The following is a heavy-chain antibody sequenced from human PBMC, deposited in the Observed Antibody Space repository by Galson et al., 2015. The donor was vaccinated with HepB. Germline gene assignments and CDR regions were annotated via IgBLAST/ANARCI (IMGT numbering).Heavy chain of an antibody. V-gene: IGHV3-30*04. CDR2: ISYDGSNK. D-gene: IGHD5-12*01. J-gene: IGHJ3*02. CDR1: GFTFSSYA. CDR3: ARDGGYGAFDI. Sequence: SLRLSCAASGFTFSSYAMHWVRQAPGKGLEWVAVISYDGSNKYYADSVKGRFTISRDNSKNTLYLQMNSLRAEDTAVYYCARDGGYGAFDIWGQGTMVTVSS.